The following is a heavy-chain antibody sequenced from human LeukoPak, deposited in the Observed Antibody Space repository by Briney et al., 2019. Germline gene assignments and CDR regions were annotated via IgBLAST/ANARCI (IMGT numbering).Heavy chain of an antibody. Sequence: SETLSLTCTVSGGSISSSSYYWGWIHQPPGKGLEWIGSIYYSGSTYYNPSLKSRVTISVDTSKNQFSLKLSSVTAADTAVYYCARRANQMTTVTTFDYWGQGTLVTVSS. V-gene: IGHV4-39*01. J-gene: IGHJ4*02. CDR3: ARRANQMTTVTTFDY. CDR2: IYYSGST. D-gene: IGHD4-11*01. CDR1: GGSISSSSYY.